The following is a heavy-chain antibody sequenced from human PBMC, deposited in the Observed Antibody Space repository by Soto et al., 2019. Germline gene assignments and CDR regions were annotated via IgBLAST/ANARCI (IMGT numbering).Heavy chain of an antibody. J-gene: IGHJ5*02. CDR1: GASIRSTDYH. CDR2: VYYTGST. D-gene: IGHD2-21*02. Sequence: SETLSLTCTVSGASIRSTDYHRSWFRQAPGKGQEWIGYVYYTGSTYYNTALMSLLIISVDTSKNQFALKLTSVTAAVTAVYYCVRTAGGGAVGPHWFERWGQGTQVTVSS. CDR3: VRTAGGGAVGPHWFER. V-gene: IGHV4-30-4*01.